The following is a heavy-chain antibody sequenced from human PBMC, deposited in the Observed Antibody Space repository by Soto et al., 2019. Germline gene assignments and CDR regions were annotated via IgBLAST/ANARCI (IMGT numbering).Heavy chain of an antibody. CDR1: GFTCRGYG. J-gene: IGHJ4*02. CDR2: IWYDGSDK. Sequence: GRFMRLCCAASGFTCRGYGMHWVRQAPGKGLEWVAVIWYDGSDKYYADSVKGRFTISRDNSKNTLSLQMNSLTAEDTALYYCVVGMRDSGGFEYWGQGALVTVSS. CDR3: VVGMRDSGGFEY. V-gene: IGHV3-33*01. D-gene: IGHD3-22*01.